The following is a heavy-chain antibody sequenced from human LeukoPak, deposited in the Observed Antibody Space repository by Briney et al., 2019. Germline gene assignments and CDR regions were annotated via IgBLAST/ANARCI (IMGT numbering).Heavy chain of an antibody. Sequence: SETLSLTCTVSGGSISSYYWSWIRQPPGKGLEWIGYISYSGSTYYNPSLKSRVTISVDSSKNQFSLKLTSVTAADTAVYYCARQNFVVVTAIRIFDYWGQGTLVTVSS. J-gene: IGHJ4*02. V-gene: IGHV4-59*04. CDR3: ARQNFVVVTAIRIFDY. CDR2: ISYSGST. D-gene: IGHD2-21*02. CDR1: GGSISSYY.